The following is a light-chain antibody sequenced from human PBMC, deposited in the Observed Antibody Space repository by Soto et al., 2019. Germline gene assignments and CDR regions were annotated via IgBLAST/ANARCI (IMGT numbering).Light chain of an antibody. CDR3: QQYGSSSLT. Sequence: ERVMTQSPATLSVSPGERATLSCRASQSVRSDLAWYPQTPGQAPRVLIYGASSRETGIPERFSGSGAGTEFTRTISRLEPEDFEVDYCQQYGSSSLTFGGGTKVDI. CDR1: QSVRSD. V-gene: IGKV3-20*01. J-gene: IGKJ4*01. CDR2: GAS.